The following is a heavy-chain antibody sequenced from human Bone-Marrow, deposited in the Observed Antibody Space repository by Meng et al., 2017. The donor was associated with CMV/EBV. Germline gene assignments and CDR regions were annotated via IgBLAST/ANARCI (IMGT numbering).Heavy chain of an antibody. J-gene: IGHJ6*02. V-gene: IGHV1-18*01. CDR2: ISAYNGNT. CDR3: AREEAYGYGFDYYYYGMDV. Sequence: ASVKVSCKASGYTFTSYGISWVRQAPGQGLEWMGWISAYNGNTNYAQKLQGRVTTTTDTSTSTAYMELRSLKSDDRAVYYCAREEAYGYGFDYYYYGMDVWGQGTTVTVYS. CDR1: GYTFTSYG. D-gene: IGHD5-18*01.